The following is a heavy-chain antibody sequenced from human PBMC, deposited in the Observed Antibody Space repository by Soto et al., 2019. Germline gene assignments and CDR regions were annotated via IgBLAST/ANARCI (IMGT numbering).Heavy chain of an antibody. CDR2: ISYDGSNK. D-gene: IGHD3-10*01. V-gene: IGHV3-30*18. Sequence: QVQLVESGGGVVQPGRSLRLSCAASGFTFSSYGMHWVRQAPGKGLEWVAVISYDGSNKYYADSVKGRFTISRDNSKKTLYLQMNSLRAEDTAVYYCAKARNPYGSGSCLSYWGQGTLVTVSS. J-gene: IGHJ4*02. CDR3: AKARNPYGSGSCLSY. CDR1: GFTFSSYG.